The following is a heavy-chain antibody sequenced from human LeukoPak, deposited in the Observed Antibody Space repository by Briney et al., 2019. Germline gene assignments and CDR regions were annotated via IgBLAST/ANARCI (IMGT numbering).Heavy chain of an antibody. CDR2: IIPIFGTA. V-gene: IGHV1-69*05. CDR3: ARVRRVYAISSFDY. Sequence: ASVKVSCKASGGTFSSYAISWVRQAPGQGLEWMGGIIPIFGTANYAQKFQGRVTITTDESTSTAYMELSSLRSEDTAVYYCARVRRVYAISSFDYWGQGTLVTVSS. CDR1: GGTFSSYA. J-gene: IGHJ4*02. D-gene: IGHD2-8*01.